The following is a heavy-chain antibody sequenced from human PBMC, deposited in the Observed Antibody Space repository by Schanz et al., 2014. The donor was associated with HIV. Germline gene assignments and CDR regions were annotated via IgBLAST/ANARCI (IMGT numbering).Heavy chain of an antibody. CDR3: ARLRGFLWFGDHPYSFDY. Sequence: EVQLLESGGGLEQPGGSLRLSCAASGFNFNNYAMTWVRQAPGKGLEWVSSISESGGRTYYADSVRGRFTISRDNGKNSLFLQMNSLRAEDTAVYYCARLRGFLWFGDHPYSFDYWGQGTLVTVSS. J-gene: IGHJ4*02. CDR2: ISESGGRT. V-gene: IGHV3-23*01. D-gene: IGHD3-10*01. CDR1: GFNFNNYA.